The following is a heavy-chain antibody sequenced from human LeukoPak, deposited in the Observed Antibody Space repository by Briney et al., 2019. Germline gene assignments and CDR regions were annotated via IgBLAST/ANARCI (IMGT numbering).Heavy chain of an antibody. J-gene: IGHJ5*02. CDR2: INHSGST. V-gene: IGHV4-30-4*08. CDR1: GGSINSGDYY. D-gene: IGHD6-19*01. Sequence: PSQTLSLTCIVSGGSINSGDYYWSWIRQPPGKGLEWIGEINHSGSTNYNPSLKSRVTISVDTSKNQFSLKLSSVTAADTAVYYCARGSRAVAGTRILNWFNPWGQGTLVTVSS. CDR3: ARGSRAVAGTRILNWFNP.